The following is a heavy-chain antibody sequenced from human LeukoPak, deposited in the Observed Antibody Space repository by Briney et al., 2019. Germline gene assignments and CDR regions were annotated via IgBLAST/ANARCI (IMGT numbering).Heavy chain of an antibody. J-gene: IGHJ4*02. CDR3: AKGGGYSYGKDY. Sequence: GGSLRLSCAASGFTFSSYGMHWVRQAPGKGLEWVAVISHDGSNKYYADSVKGRFTISRDNSKNTLYLQMNSLRAEDTAVYYCAKGGGYSYGKDYWGQGTLVTVSS. D-gene: IGHD5-18*01. CDR1: GFTFSSYG. CDR2: ISHDGSNK. V-gene: IGHV3-30*18.